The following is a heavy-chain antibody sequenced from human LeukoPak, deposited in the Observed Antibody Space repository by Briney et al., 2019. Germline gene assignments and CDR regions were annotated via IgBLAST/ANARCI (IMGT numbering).Heavy chain of an antibody. CDR2: IREDGSQK. CDR3: ARGPTNGQAFDY. D-gene: IGHD2-8*01. Sequence: GGSLRLSCAASGFTFNNYAMSWVRQAPGKGLEWVASIREDGSQKTAVDSVRGRFTISRDNAKNSVYLQMDSLRAEDTAVYYCARGPTNGQAFDYWGQGTLVSVSS. J-gene: IGHJ4*02. V-gene: IGHV3-7*01. CDR1: GFTFNNYA.